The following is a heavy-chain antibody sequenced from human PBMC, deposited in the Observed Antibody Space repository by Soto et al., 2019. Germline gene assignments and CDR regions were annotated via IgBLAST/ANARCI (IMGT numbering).Heavy chain of an antibody. CDR3: VRPSSGWRVTNNWYFDL. D-gene: IGHD6-19*01. V-gene: IGHV1-69*06. Sequence: GASVKVSCKASGGTFSSYAISWVRQAPGQGLEWMGGIIPIFGTANYAQKFQGRVTITADKSTSTAYMELSSLRSEDTAVYYCVRPSSGWRVTNNWYFDLWGRGTLVTVSS. CDR2: IIPIFGTA. CDR1: GGTFSSYA. J-gene: IGHJ2*01.